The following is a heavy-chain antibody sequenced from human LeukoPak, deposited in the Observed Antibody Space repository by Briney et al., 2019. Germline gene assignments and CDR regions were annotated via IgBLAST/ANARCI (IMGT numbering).Heavy chain of an antibody. CDR2: ISGSGGST. V-gene: IGHV3-23*01. J-gene: IGHJ4*02. D-gene: IGHD2-2*01. Sequence: GGPLRLSCAASGFTFSSYAMSWVRQAPGKGLEWVSAISGSGGSTYYADSVKGRFTISRDNSKNTLYLQMNSLRAEDTAVYYCAKAVRCSSTSCYHFDYWGQGTLVTVSS. CDR1: GFTFSSYA. CDR3: AKAVRCSSTSCYHFDY.